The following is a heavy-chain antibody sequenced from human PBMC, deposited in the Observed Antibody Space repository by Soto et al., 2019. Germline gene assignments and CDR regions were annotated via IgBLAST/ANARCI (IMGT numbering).Heavy chain of an antibody. V-gene: IGHV3-23*01. D-gene: IGHD2-15*01. CDR1: GFTFSTYA. J-gene: IGHJ5*02. Sequence: GGSLRLPCGASGFTFSTYAMSCVRQAPGKGLEWVSTISSSGGSTHYADSVKGRFTISRDNSKNTLYLQMNSLRAEDTALYYCAKFYGGTSAHTYTPAPWGQGTLVTVSS. CDR2: ISSSGGST. CDR3: AKFYGGTSAHTYTPAP.